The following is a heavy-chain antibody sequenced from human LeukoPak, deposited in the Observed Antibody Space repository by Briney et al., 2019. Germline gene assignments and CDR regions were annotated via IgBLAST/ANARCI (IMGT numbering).Heavy chain of an antibody. J-gene: IGHJ4*02. CDR3: ARHSSGWYIDY. CDR1: GGSISSYY. D-gene: IGHD6-19*01. Sequence: SETLSLTRTVSGGSISSYYWSWIRQPPGKGLEWIGEINHSGSTNYNPSLKSRVTISVDTSKNQFSLKLSSVTAADTAVYYCARHSSGWYIDYWGQGTLVTVSS. V-gene: IGHV4-34*01. CDR2: INHSGST.